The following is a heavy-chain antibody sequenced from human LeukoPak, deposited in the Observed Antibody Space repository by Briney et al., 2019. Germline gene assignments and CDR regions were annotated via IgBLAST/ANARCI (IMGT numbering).Heavy chain of an antibody. V-gene: IGHV3-33*06. Sequence: GGSLRLSCAASGFTFITYWMSWVRQAPGKGLEWVAVIWYDGSEKYYADSVKGRFTISRDNSKNTLYLQMNSLRAEDTAVYYCAKDFFGSGSHGAFDIWGQGTMVTVSS. D-gene: IGHD3-10*01. J-gene: IGHJ3*02. CDR1: GFTFITYW. CDR2: IWYDGSEK. CDR3: AKDFFGSGSHGAFDI.